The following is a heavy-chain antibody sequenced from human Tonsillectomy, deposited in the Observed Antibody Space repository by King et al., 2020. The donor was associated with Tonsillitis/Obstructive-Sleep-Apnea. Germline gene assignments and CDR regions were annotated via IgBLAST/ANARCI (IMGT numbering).Heavy chain of an antibody. V-gene: IGHV1-2*06. Sequence: VQLVESGAEVKKPGASVKVSCKASGYTFAGYYIHWVRQAPGQGLEWMGRINPNSGGTNYAQNFQGRVTMTRDTSVSTAYMELSRLRSDDTAVYYCATDPRDGYCSSTSCYVDYNYYYMDVWGKGTTVTVSS. J-gene: IGHJ6*03. CDR3: ATDPRDGYCSSTSCYVDYNYYYMDV. D-gene: IGHD2-2*03. CDR1: GYTFAGYY. CDR2: INPNSGGT.